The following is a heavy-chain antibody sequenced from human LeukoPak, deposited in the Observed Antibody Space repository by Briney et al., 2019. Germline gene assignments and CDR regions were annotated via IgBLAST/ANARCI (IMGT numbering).Heavy chain of an antibody. V-gene: IGHV3-7*04. CDR2: IKEDGSAT. CDR1: GFTFSTYW. CDR3: ARENFYGMDV. J-gene: IGHJ6*02. Sequence: GSLRLSCAASGFTFSTYWMTWVRQAPGKGPEWVANIKEDGSATYYVDSVKGRFTISRDNAKKSLYLQMNSLRAEDTAVYYCARENFYGMDVWGQGTTVTVSS.